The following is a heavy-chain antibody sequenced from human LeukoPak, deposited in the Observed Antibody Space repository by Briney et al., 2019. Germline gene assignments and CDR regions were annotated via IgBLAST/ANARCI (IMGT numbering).Heavy chain of an antibody. CDR2: ISGSGGST. D-gene: IGHD5-24*01. CDR3: AKTAGWPYYFDY. CDR1: GFTFSDHA. J-gene: IGHJ4*02. V-gene: IGHV3-23*01. Sequence: GGSLRLSCAASGFTFSDHAMSWVRQAPGKGLEWVSAISGSGGSTYYADSVKGRFTISRDNSKNTLYLQMNSLRAEDTAVYYCAKTAGWPYYFDYWGQGTLVTVSS.